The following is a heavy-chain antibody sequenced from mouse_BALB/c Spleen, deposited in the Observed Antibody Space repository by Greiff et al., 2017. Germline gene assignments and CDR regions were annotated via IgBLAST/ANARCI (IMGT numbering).Heavy chain of an antibody. J-gene: IGHJ2*01. CDR3: ARWGNYYFDY. CDR1: GFTFSSFG. CDR2: IISGSSTI. Sequence: EVQLVESGGGLVQPGGSRKLSCAASGFTFSSFGMHWVRQAPEKGLEWVAYIISGSSTIYYADTVKGRFTISIDNPKNTLFLQMTSLRSEDTAMYYCARWGNYYFDYWGQGTTLTVSS. V-gene: IGHV5-17*02. D-gene: IGHD2-1*01.